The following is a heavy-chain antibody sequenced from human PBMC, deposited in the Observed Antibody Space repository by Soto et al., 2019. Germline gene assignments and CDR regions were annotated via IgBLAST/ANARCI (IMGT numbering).Heavy chain of an antibody. V-gene: IGHV3-48*02. D-gene: IGHD3-10*01. CDR2: ISSSSSTI. CDR3: ARVKILLWFGESGGYFDY. Sequence: EVQLVESGGGLVQPGGSLRLSCAASGFTFSSYSMNWVRQAPGKGLEWVSYISSSSSTIYYADSVKGRFTISRDNAKNSLYLQMNSLRDEDTAVYYCARVKILLWFGESGGYFDYWGQGTLVTVSS. J-gene: IGHJ4*02. CDR1: GFTFSSYS.